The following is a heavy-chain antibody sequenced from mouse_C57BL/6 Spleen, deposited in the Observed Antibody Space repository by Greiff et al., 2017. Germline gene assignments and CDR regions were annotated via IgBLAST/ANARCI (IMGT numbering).Heavy chain of an antibody. Sequence: EVKLMESEGGLVQPGSSMKLSCTASGFTFSDYYMAWVRQVPEKGLEWVANINYDGSSTYYLDSLKSRFIISRDNAKNMLYLQMSSLKSEDTATYYCARDDGYDFDYWGQGTTLTVSS. J-gene: IGHJ2*01. CDR3: ARDDGYDFDY. CDR2: INYDGSST. CDR1: GFTFSDYY. D-gene: IGHD2-3*01. V-gene: IGHV5-16*01.